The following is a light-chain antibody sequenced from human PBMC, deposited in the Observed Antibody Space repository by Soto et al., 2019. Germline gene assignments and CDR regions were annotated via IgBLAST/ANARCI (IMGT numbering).Light chain of an antibody. CDR2: GAS. Sequence: EIVLTQSPGTLSLSPGERATLSCRASQSVSSSYLAWYQQKPGQAPRLLIYGASSRATGIPDRFSGSGSGTDFTLTISRLEPEDCAGYYCQQYGSSPTYTFGQGTKLEIK. V-gene: IGKV3-20*01. J-gene: IGKJ2*01. CDR1: QSVSSSY. CDR3: QQYGSSPTYT.